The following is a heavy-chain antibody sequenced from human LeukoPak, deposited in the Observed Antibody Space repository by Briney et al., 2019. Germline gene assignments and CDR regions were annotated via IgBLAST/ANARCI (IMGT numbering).Heavy chain of an antibody. CDR3: ANPKGDSGSYYTFDY. V-gene: IGHV3-23*01. CDR2: ISGSGGGT. D-gene: IGHD3-10*01. Sequence: GGSLRLSCAASGFTFSSYAMNWVRQAPGKGLAWISTISGSGGGTYYADSVKGRFTISRDNSKNTLYLQMNSLRAEDTAIYYCANPKGDSGSYYTFDYWGQGTLVTVSS. J-gene: IGHJ4*02. CDR1: GFTFSSYA.